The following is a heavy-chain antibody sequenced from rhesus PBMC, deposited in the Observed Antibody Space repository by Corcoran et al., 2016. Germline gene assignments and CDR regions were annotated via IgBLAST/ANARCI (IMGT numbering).Heavy chain of an antibody. Sequence: QVQLQESGPGLVTPSETLSLTCAVSGYSISRNSCRWIRQPPGKGLEGIGYIYGSSGSTYYNPSLKSRVTISTDTSKNQFSLKLSSVTAADTAVYYCARDLIAAGRNYWGQGVLVTVSS. J-gene: IGHJ4*01. CDR2: IYGSSGST. V-gene: IGHV4-165*01. CDR1: GYSISRNS. D-gene: IGHD6-13*01. CDR3: ARDLIAAGRNY.